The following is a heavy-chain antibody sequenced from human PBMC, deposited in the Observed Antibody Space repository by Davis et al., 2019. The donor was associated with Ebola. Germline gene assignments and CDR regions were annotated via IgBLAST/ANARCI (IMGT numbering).Heavy chain of an antibody. J-gene: IGHJ6*02. Sequence: ASVKVSCKASGDTYTNYGFSWVRQAPGQGLEWMGWISAYNGDTNYAQMLQGRVTLTTDTSSSTAYMELRSLRFDDTAVYYCARTNILYYYYAMDVWGQGTTVTVSS. V-gene: IGHV1-18*04. CDR2: ISAYNGDT. D-gene: IGHD2/OR15-2a*01. CDR3: ARTNILYYYYAMDV. CDR1: GDTYTNYG.